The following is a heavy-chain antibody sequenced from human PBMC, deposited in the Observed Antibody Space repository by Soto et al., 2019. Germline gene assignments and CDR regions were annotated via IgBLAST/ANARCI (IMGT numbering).Heavy chain of an antibody. Sequence: PSETLSLTCAVSGGSINSGSYFWAWIRQPPGKGLEWIGSAHYSGSTHYNPSLKSRVTISVDTSKNEVSLKLRSVTAADTAVFYCATSGRPGKNCFAPWGRGTPVTVS. CDR2: AHYSGST. V-gene: IGHV4-39*01. J-gene: IGHJ5*02. CDR1: GGSINSGSYF. D-gene: IGHD2-15*01. CDR3: ATSGRPGKNCFAP.